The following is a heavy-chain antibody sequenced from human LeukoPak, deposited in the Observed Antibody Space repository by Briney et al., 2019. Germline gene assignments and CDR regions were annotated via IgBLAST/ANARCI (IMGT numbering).Heavy chain of an antibody. CDR2: INHSGST. D-gene: IGHD3-10*01. CDR3: ATEIRGVITL. Sequence: PSETLSLTCAVYGGXFSGYYCSWIRQPPGKGLEWIGEINHSGSTNYNPSLKSRVTISVDTSKNQFSLKLSSVTAADTAVYYCATEIRGVITLGGQGTLVTVSS. CDR1: GGXFSGYY. J-gene: IGHJ4*02. V-gene: IGHV4-34*01.